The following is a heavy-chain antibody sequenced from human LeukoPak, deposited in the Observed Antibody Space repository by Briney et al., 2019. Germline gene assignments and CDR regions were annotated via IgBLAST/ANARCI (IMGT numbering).Heavy chain of an antibody. J-gene: IGHJ5*02. V-gene: IGHV4-30-2*01. D-gene: IGHD3-10*01. CDR2: IYHAWST. CDR1: GGSISSDGFS. CDR3: ARAIIMVRGLGNFFDP. Sequence: SETLSLTCAVSGGSISSDGFSWGWLRQPPGKGLEWIGSIYHAWSTYYNPSLQSRVTIAVDRSKKQFSLNLKSVNAADTAVYYCARAIIMVRGLGNFFDPWGQGTLVTVSS.